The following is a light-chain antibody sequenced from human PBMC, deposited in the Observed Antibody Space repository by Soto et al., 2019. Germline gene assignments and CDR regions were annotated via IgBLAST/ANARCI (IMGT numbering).Light chain of an antibody. CDR2: DAS. J-gene: IGKJ5*01. V-gene: IGKV3-11*01. CDR1: RSLSSDY. CDR3: QQYNNSTLT. Sequence: ILLIQCPDTLSLSPGERATLSCRGSRSLSSDYLAWYQQKPGQAPRLLIYDASNRATGIPARLSGSGSGTDLTITIGSIEHEDSELYYCQQYNNSTLTFGQGTRLEIK.